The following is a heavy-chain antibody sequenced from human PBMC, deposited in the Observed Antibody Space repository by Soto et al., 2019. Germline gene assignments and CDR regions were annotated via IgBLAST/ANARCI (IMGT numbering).Heavy chain of an antibody. V-gene: IGHV1-46*03. CDR1: GYTFTSYY. CDR3: ARVYPSDTRYGYVVKNWFDP. CDR2: INPSGGST. J-gene: IGHJ5*02. D-gene: IGHD5-18*01. Sequence: QVQLVQSGAEVKKPGASVKVSCKASGYTFTSYYMHWVRQAPGQGLEWMGIINPSGGSTSYAQKFPGRVTMTRDTSTSTVYMELSSLRSEDTAVYYCARVYPSDTRYGYVVKNWFDPWGQGTLVTVAS.